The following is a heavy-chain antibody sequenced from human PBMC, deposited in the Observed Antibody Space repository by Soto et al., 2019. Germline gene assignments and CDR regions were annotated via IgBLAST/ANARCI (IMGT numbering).Heavy chain of an antibody. D-gene: IGHD1-1*01. V-gene: IGHV3-23*01. Sequence: VQLLESGGGLVQPGESLRLSCAASGFTFSGYAMSWVRQAPGKGLEWVSAISGSGGATYYADSVKGRFTISRDNSKNMLYLQMNSLRAEDTALYYCAKDLQGNWNPDYWGQGTLVTVSS. CDR2: ISGSGGAT. CDR1: GFTFSGYA. CDR3: AKDLQGNWNPDY. J-gene: IGHJ4*02.